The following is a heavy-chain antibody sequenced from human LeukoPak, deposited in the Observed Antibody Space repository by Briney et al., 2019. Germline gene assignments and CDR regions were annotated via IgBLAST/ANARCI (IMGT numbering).Heavy chain of an antibody. CDR3: ARAGDRYYYDSSGYYPDY. D-gene: IGHD3-22*01. J-gene: IGHJ4*02. CDR2: ISSSSSYI. V-gene: IGHV3-21*01. Sequence: GGSLRLSCAASGFTFSSYSMNWVRQAPGKGLEWVSSISSSSSYIYYADSVKARFTISRDNAKNSLYLQMNSLRAEDTAVYYCARAGDRYYYDSSGYYPDYWGQGTLVTVSS. CDR1: GFTFSSYS.